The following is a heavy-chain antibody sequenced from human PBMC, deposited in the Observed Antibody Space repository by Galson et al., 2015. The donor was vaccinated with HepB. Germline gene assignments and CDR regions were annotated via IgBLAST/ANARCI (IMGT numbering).Heavy chain of an antibody. CDR1: GGTFSTYS. D-gene: IGHD2-2*01. Sequence: SVKVSCKVSGGTFSTYSITWVRQAPGQGLEWMGRIIPILGRTIYAQQFQDRVTFTADKSTSTAYMELRSLRSDDTAVFYCARDRDITVPAAMGYWGQGTLVTVSS. CDR3: ARDRDITVPAAMGY. J-gene: IGHJ4*02. V-gene: IGHV1-69*04. CDR2: IIPILGRT.